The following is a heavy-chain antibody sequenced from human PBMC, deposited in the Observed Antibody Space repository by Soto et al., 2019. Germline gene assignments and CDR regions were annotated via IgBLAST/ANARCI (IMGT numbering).Heavy chain of an antibody. D-gene: IGHD3-3*01. J-gene: IGHJ4*02. V-gene: IGHV3-21*01. CDR1: GFTFSSYS. CDR2: ISSSSSYI. Sequence: EVQLVESGGGLVKPGGSLRLSCAASGFTFSSYSMNWVRQAPGKGPEWVSSISSSSSYIYYADSVKGRFTISRDNAKNSLYLQMNSLRAEDTAVYYCARARNGVVSNFDYWGQGTLVTVSS. CDR3: ARARNGVVSNFDY.